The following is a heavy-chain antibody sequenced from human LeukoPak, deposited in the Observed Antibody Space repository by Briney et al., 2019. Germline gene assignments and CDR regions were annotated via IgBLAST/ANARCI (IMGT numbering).Heavy chain of an antibody. CDR3: AKEGTVVTLIDAFDI. J-gene: IGHJ3*02. Sequence: PGRSLRLSCAASGFTFSSYAMHWVRQAPGKGLEWVAVISYDGSNKYYADSVKGRFTISRDNSKNTLYLQMNSLRAEDTAVYYCAKEGTVVTLIDAFDIWGQGTMVTVSS. CDR1: GFTFSSYA. CDR2: ISYDGSNK. V-gene: IGHV3-30-3*01. D-gene: IGHD4-23*01.